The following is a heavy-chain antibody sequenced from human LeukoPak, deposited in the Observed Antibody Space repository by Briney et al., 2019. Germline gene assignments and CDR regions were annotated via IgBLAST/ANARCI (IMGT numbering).Heavy chain of an antibody. Sequence: SSETLSLTCAVYGGSFSGYYWSWIRQPPGKGLEWIGEINHSGSTNYNPSLKSRVTISVDTSKNQFSLKLSSVTAADTAVYYCVDLGATGHFDYWGQGTLVTVSS. D-gene: IGHD1-26*01. CDR2: INHSGST. CDR3: VDLGATGHFDY. V-gene: IGHV4-34*01. J-gene: IGHJ4*02. CDR1: GGSFSGYY.